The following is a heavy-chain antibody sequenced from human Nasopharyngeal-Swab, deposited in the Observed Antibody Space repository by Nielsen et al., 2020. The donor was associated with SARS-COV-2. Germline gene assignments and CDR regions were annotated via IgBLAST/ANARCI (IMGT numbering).Heavy chain of an antibody. D-gene: IGHD4-11*01. Sequence: LSLTCAASGFPFSSYSMNWVRQAPGKGLEWVSSISSSSSYIYYADSVKGRFTISRDNAKNSLYLQMNSLRAEDTAVYYCARDHLMTVTIPYYYYGMDVWGQGTTVTVSS. CDR2: ISSSSSYI. CDR3: ARDHLMTVTIPYYYYGMDV. V-gene: IGHV3-21*01. J-gene: IGHJ6*02. CDR1: GFPFSSYS.